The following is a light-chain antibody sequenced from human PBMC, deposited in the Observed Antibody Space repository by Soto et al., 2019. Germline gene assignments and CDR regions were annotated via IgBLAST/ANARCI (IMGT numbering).Light chain of an antibody. V-gene: IGKV1-33*01. J-gene: IGKJ2*01. CDR2: DAS. Sequence: DIQMTQSPSSLSASVGDRVTITCQASQDIRNYLNWYQQKPGKAPKLLIYDASNLETGVPSRFSGRGSGTDFTFTISSLQPEDISTYYCQQYDKLPPYTFGQGTKLEIK. CDR1: QDIRNY. CDR3: QQYDKLPPYT.